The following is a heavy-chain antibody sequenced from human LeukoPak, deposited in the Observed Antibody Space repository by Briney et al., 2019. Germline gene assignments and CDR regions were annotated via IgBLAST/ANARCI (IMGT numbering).Heavy chain of an antibody. Sequence: PGGSLRLSCVASVFTLSNYWTHWVRQAPGKGLEGVAKINQNGSEKFYVDSVKGRFTISRDNAKNSLYLRINRLREQSTGVYYCASYCGRPLFDYWGQGTLVTVSS. CDR1: VFTLSNYW. J-gene: IGHJ4*02. CDR3: ASYCGRPLFDY. D-gene: IGHD3-10*01. V-gene: IGHV3-7*05. CDR2: INQNGSEK.